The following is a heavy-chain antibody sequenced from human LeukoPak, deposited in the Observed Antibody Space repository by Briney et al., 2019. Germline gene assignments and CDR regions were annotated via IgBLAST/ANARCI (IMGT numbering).Heavy chain of an antibody. CDR2: INPNSGDT. Sequence: ASVKVSCKASGGTFSSYAISWVRQAPGQGLEWMGWINPNSGDTNYAQKFQGRVTMTRDTSISTAYMDLSSLRSDDTAMYYCARGRHYYDSSGYYYVDYWGQGTLVTVSS. J-gene: IGHJ4*02. D-gene: IGHD3-22*01. V-gene: IGHV1-2*02. CDR3: ARGRHYYDSSGYYYVDY. CDR1: GGTFSSYA.